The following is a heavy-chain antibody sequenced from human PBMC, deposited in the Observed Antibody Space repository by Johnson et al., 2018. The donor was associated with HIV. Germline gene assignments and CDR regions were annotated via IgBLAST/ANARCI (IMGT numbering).Heavy chain of an antibody. J-gene: IGHJ3*02. CDR2: IYSGGST. V-gene: IGHV3-53*01. CDR3: ARAWVNYYDSPDAFDI. D-gene: IGHD3-22*01. CDR1: GFTVSSNY. Sequence: VQLVESGVGLIQPGGSLRLSCAASGFTVSSNYMSWVRQAPGKGLEWVSVIYSGGSTYYADSVKGRFTISRDNSKNTLYLQMNSLRAEDTAVYYCARAWVNYYDSPDAFDIWGQGTMVTVSS.